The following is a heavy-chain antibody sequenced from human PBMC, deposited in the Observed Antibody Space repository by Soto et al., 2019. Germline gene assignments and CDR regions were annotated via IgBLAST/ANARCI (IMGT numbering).Heavy chain of an antibody. Sequence: APVKVSCKASGYTFTSYGISWARQAPGQGLERMGWISAYNGNTNYAQKLQGRVTMTTDTSTSTAYMELRSLRSDDTAVYYCSRDARNRDVLTGYTRSYYGMDVWGQGTTVTVSS. CDR3: SRDARNRDVLTGYTRSYYGMDV. CDR2: ISAYNGNT. V-gene: IGHV1-18*01. CDR1: GYTFTSYG. J-gene: IGHJ6*02. D-gene: IGHD3-9*01.